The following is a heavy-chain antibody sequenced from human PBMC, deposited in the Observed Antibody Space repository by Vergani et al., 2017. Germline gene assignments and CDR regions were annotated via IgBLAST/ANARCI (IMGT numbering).Heavy chain of an antibody. Sequence: EVQLLESGGDLVQPGGSLRLSCAASGFTISSFWMIWVRQTPGKGLEWVANIKQDESEIYYVDSVKGRFTISRDNAKNSLFLQMNSLRDEDTAVYYCATMWEIIQNLRTDWYFDLWGRGTLVTVSS. V-gene: IGHV3-7*01. CDR1: GFTISSFW. D-gene: IGHD1-26*01. J-gene: IGHJ2*01. CDR3: ATMWEIIQNLRTDWYFDL. CDR2: IKQDESEI.